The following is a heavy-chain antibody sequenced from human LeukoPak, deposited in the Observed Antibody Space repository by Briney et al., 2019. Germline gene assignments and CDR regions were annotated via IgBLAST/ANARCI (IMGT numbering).Heavy chain of an antibody. D-gene: IGHD3-3*01. CDR3: ARQEFGYFWSGYQFDY. CDR1: GFTFNNYA. Sequence: PGGSLRLSCAASGFTFNNYAMTWVRQAPGKGLEWVSVINGGGSSYYADSVKGRFTVSRDNSKNTLYLQMNSLRAEDTAVYYCARQEFGYFWSGYQFDYWGRGTLVTVSS. V-gene: IGHV3-23*01. CDR2: INGGGSS. J-gene: IGHJ4*02.